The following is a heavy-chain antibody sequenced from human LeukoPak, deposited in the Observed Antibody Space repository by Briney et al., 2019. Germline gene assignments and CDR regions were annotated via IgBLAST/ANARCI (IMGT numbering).Heavy chain of an antibody. D-gene: IGHD6-19*01. CDR3: ASLRIAVAGTRGYYFDY. J-gene: IGHJ4*02. CDR1: GGSISSSSYY. CDR2: IYYSGST. Sequence: PSETLSLTCTVSGGSISSSSYYWGWIRQPPGKGLEWIGSIYYSGSTYYNPPLKSRVTISVDTSKNQFSLKLSSVTAADTAVYYCASLRIAVAGTRGYYFDYWGQGTLVTVSS. V-gene: IGHV4-39*01.